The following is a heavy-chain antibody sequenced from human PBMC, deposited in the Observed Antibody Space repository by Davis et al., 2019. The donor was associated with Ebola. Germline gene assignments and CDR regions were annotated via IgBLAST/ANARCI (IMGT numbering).Heavy chain of an antibody. Sequence: AASVTVSCKASGGTFSSYTIRWVRQAPGQGLEWMGRIIPILGIANYAQKFQGRVTITADKSTSTAYMELSSLRSEDTAVYYCAGGAVIIPDYWGQGTLVTVSS. V-gene: IGHV1-69*02. CDR2: IIPILGIA. CDR3: AGGAVIIPDY. D-gene: IGHD3-3*01. J-gene: IGHJ4*02. CDR1: GGTFSSYT.